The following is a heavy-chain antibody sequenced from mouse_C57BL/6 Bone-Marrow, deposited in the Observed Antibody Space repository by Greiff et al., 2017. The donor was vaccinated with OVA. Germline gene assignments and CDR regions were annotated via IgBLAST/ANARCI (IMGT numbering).Heavy chain of an antibody. CDR1: GFSLTSYG. V-gene: IGHV2-2*01. CDR3: ARITTVAYWYFDV. J-gene: IGHJ1*03. Sequence: QVQLQQSGPGLVQPSQSLSITCTVSGFSLTSYGVHWVRQSPGKGLEWLGVIWSGGSTDYNAAFISRLSISKDNSKSKVFFKMNSLQADDTAIYYCARITTVAYWYFDVWGTGTTVTVSS. D-gene: IGHD1-1*01. CDR2: IWSGGST.